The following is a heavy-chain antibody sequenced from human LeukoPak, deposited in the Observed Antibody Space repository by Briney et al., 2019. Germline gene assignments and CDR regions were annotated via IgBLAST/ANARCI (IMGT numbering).Heavy chain of an antibody. CDR2: INPSGST. CDR1: GGSFSGYY. CDR3: ARGRQEISMILVVMTGVSYYLDV. D-gene: IGHD3-22*01. V-gene: IGHV4-34*01. J-gene: IGHJ6*03. Sequence: SETLSLTCAVYGGSFSGYYWTWIRQSPGKGLEWIGEINPSGSTYFNPSLKSRLTISRDTSKNPFSLRLSSVTAADTAVYYCARGRQEISMILVVMTGVSYYLDVWGKGTTVTVS.